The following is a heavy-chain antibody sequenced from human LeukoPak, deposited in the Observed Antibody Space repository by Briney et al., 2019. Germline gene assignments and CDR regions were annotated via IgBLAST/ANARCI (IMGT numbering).Heavy chain of an antibody. CDR1: GYTFTGYY. V-gene: IGHV1-2*02. CDR3: ARDQELERYFDL. CDR2: INPNSGGT. D-gene: IGHD1-1*01. Sequence: ASVKVSCKASGYTFTGYYMHWVRQAPGQGLEWMGWINPNSGGTNYAQKFQGRVTMTRDTSISTAYMELSRLKSDDTAVYYCARDQELERYFDLWGRGTLVTVSS. J-gene: IGHJ2*01.